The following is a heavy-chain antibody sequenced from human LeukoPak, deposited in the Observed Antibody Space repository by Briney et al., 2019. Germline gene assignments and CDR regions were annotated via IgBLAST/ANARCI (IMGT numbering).Heavy chain of an antibody. Sequence: GGSLRLSCAASGFTFSSYAMSWVRQAPGKGLEWVSAISGSGGSTFYADAVTGRFTISRDNPKNTFYLQMNSLRAEDTAVYYCAIEGYSFGYGMDDWGQGTTVTVSS. V-gene: IGHV3-23*01. CDR1: GFTFSSYA. J-gene: IGHJ6*02. D-gene: IGHD5-18*01. CDR2: ISGSGGST. CDR3: AIEGYSFGYGMDD.